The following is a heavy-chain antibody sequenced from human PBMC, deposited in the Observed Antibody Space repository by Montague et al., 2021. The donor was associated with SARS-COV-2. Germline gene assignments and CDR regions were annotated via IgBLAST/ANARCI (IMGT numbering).Heavy chain of an antibody. V-gene: IGHV4-39*01. J-gene: IGHJ3*02. CDR1: GGSIRTSSYY. D-gene: IGHD4-17*01. CDR2: IYYSGST. CDR3: AMRGGALDAFDI. Sequence: SETLSLTCTVSGGSIRTSSYYWGWIRQPPGKGLEWIGSIYYSGSTYYSPSLKSRVTISVDTSKNQFSLKLSSVTAADTAVYYCAMRGGALDAFDIWGQGTMVIVSS.